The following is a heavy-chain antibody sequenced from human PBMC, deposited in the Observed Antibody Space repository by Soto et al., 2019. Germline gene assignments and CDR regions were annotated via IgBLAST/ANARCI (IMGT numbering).Heavy chain of an antibody. Sequence: GGSLRLSCAASGFTFSSYGMHWVRQAPGKGLEWVAVISYDGSNKYYADSVKGRFTISRDNSKNTLYLQMSSLRAEDTAVYYCAKDHATAYNAFDIWGQGTMVTVSS. J-gene: IGHJ3*02. V-gene: IGHV3-30*18. D-gene: IGHD4-17*01. CDR2: ISYDGSNK. CDR1: GFTFSSYG. CDR3: AKDHATAYNAFDI.